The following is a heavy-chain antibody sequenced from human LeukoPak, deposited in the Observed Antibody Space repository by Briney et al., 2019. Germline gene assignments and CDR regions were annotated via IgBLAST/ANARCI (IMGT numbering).Heavy chain of an antibody. CDR1: GFTFGDFH. Sequence: GGSLRLSCATSGFTFGDFHMNWLRQAPGKGLEHVSYISSGGSTTYYADSVVGRFSISRDDAKNFLYLQMDSLRDGDTAVYYCARDPHAGIFDSWGQGTLVTLFS. V-gene: IGHV3-48*02. J-gene: IGHJ4*02. CDR3: ARDPHAGIFDS. CDR2: ISSGGSTT.